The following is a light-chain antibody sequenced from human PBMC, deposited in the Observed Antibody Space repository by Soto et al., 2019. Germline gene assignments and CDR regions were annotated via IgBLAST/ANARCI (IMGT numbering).Light chain of an antibody. CDR3: QQFNGFPLT. J-gene: IGKJ4*01. V-gene: IGKV1-13*02. Sequence: IQLTQSPSSLSASVGDRVTITCRAGQDIGSALAWYQQRPGKAPKLLLYDASNLEAGFPSRFSGSGSGTDFTLTITSLRPEDFATYDCQQFNGFPLTFGGGTKVPIK. CDR1: QDIGSA. CDR2: DAS.